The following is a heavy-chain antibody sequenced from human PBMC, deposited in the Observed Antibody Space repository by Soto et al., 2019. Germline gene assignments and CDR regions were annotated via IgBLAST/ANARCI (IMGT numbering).Heavy chain of an antibody. CDR1: GYSFTTHG. V-gene: IGHV1-18*04. Sequence: ASVKISCKASGYSFTTHGISWVRRAPGHGLEWMGWISAYNGDTHYVQRFQGRLTMTTDTSTSTAYMELRSLTSDDTAVYYCARDPPFSGILRVMPLMDVWGQGTKVTVSS. CDR3: ARDPPFSGILRVMPLMDV. J-gene: IGHJ6*02. CDR2: ISAYNGDT. D-gene: IGHD4-17*01.